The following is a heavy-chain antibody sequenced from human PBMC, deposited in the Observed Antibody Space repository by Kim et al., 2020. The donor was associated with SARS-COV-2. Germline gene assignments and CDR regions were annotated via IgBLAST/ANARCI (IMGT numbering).Heavy chain of an antibody. CDR1: GGSISSSSYY. CDR3: ARLKGFTMIVVVIEGHFGY. Sequence: SETLSLTCTVSGGSISSSSYYWGWIRQPPGKGLEWIGSIYYSGSTYYNPSLKSRVTISVDTSKNQFSLKLSSVTAADTAVYYCARLKGFTMIVVVIEGHFGYWGQGTLVTVSS. CDR2: IYYSGST. D-gene: IGHD3-22*01. J-gene: IGHJ4*02. V-gene: IGHV4-39*01.